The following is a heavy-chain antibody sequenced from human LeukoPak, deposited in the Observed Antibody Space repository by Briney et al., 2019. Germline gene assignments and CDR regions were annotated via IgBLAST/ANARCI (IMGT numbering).Heavy chain of an antibody. CDR3: ARGPREIASI. D-gene: IGHD3-16*02. CDR2: MNPASGNT. V-gene: IGHV1-8*01. Sequence: GASVKVYCKASGYTFTSYDINWVRQATGQGHEWMGYMNPASGNTGYAQKFQGRVTMTTDTSISTAYMELSSLRSEDTAVYYCARGPREIASIWGQGTMVTASS. CDR1: GYTFTSYD. J-gene: IGHJ3*02.